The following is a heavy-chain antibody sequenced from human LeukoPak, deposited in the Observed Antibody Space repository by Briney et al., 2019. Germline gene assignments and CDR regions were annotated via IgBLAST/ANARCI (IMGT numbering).Heavy chain of an antibody. D-gene: IGHD2-2*01. J-gene: IGHJ4*02. V-gene: IGHV3-21*01. CDR3: AREWNQLPLFDY. CDR1: AFAFSSDS. CDR2: ISSSSGYI. Sequence: VGSLRPSCAPSAFAFSSDSTNWVRQAPGEGLEWVSSISSSSGYIYYTASVKGRLPIPKDNAKNSLYLRMNRQLPGDPSGFSCAREWNQLPLFDYWGQGTLVTVSS.